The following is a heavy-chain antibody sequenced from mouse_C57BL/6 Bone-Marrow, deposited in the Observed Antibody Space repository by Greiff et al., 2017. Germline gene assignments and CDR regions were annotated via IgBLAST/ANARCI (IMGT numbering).Heavy chain of an antibody. D-gene: IGHD1-1*01. CDR3: YWYFDV. V-gene: IGHV1-15*01. Sequence: QVQLKQSGAELVRPGASVTLSCKASGYTFTDYEMHWVKQTPVHGLEWIGAIDPETGGTAYNQKFKGKAILTADKSSSTAYMELRSLTSEDSAVGSSYWYFDVWGTGTTVTVSS. CDR2: IDPETGGT. CDR1: GYTFTDYE. J-gene: IGHJ1*03.